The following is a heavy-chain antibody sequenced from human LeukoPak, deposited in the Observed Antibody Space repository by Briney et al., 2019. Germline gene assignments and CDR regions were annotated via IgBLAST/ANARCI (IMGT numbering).Heavy chain of an antibody. CDR1: GYNFTNYF. V-gene: IGHV5-51*01. CDR3: ASTDTAMVTSYYYGMDV. CDR2: IYPGDSDT. D-gene: IGHD5-18*01. Sequence: GESLKISCKASGYNFTNYFIGWVRQMPGKGLEWMAIIYPGDSDTRYSPSFQGQVTISADKSISTAYLQWSSLKASDTAMYYCASTDTAMVTSYYYGMDVWGQGTTVTVSS. J-gene: IGHJ6*02.